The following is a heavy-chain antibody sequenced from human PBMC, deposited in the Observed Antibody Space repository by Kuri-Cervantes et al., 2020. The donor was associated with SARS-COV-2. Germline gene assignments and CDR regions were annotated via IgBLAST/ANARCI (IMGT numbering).Heavy chain of an antibody. D-gene: IGHD3-10*01. Sequence: GSLRLSCTVSGYSISSGYYWGWIRQPPGKGLEWIGSIYYSGSTYYNPSLKSRVTISVDTSKNQFSLKLSSVTAADTAVYYCARHAHAIWFGESCFDYWGQGTLVTVSS. CDR3: ARHAHAIWFGESCFDY. CDR1: GYSISSGYY. V-gene: IGHV4-38-2*02. J-gene: IGHJ4*02. CDR2: IYYSGST.